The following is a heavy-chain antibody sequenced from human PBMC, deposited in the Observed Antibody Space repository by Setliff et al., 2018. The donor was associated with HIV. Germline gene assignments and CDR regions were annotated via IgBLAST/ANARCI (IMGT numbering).Heavy chain of an antibody. V-gene: IGHV3-9*01. Sequence: PGGSLRLSCAASGFTFDDYAMRWVRQAPGKGLEWVSGISWNSGSIGYADSVKGRFTISRDNAKNSLYLQMNSLRAEDTAVYYCARDEDKGYWGQGTLVTVSS. CDR2: ISWNSGSI. CDR1: GFTFDDYA. J-gene: IGHJ4*02. CDR3: ARDEDKGY.